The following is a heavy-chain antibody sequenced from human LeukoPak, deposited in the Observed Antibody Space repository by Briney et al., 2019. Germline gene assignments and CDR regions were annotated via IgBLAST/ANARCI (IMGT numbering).Heavy chain of an antibody. Sequence: ASVKVSCKASGYTFTGYYMHWVRQAPGQGLEWMGWISPNSGDTKYAQKFQGRVTMTRDTSISTAYMELNRLRSDDTAVYYCAREDTMVRGVSGWFDPWGQGTLVTVSS. CDR1: GYTFTGYY. CDR2: ISPNSGDT. D-gene: IGHD3-10*01. J-gene: IGHJ5*02. V-gene: IGHV1-2*02. CDR3: AREDTMVRGVSGWFDP.